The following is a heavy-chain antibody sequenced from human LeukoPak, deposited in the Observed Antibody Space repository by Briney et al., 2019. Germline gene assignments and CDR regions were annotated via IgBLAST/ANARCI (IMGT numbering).Heavy chain of an antibody. CDR3: ARDGQLGV. Sequence: PETLSLTCTVSGGSISSYYWSWIRQPPGKGLEWIGYIYYSGSTNYNPSLKSRVTISVDTSKNQFSLKLSSVTAAGTAVYYCARDGQLGVWGQGTTVTVSS. J-gene: IGHJ6*02. CDR1: GGSISSYY. CDR2: IYYSGST. D-gene: IGHD6-13*01. V-gene: IGHV4-59*12.